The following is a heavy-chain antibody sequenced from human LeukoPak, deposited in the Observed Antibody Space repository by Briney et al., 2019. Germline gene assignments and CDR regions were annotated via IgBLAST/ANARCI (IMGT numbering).Heavy chain of an antibody. D-gene: IGHD1-26*01. CDR2: VKSKTDGGTA. J-gene: IGHJ5*02. Sequence: PGGSLRLSCAASGFTFSSYAMSWVRQAPGKGLEWVGRVKSKTDGGTADYAAPVKGRFTISRDDSKNTLYLQMNSLKSEDTAVYYCTSIILGGSFDHWGQGTLVTVSS. CDR3: TSIILGGSFDH. CDR1: GFTFSSYA. V-gene: IGHV3-15*01.